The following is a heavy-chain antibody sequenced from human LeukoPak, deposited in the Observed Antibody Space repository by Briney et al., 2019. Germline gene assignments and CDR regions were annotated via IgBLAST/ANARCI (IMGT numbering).Heavy chain of an antibody. CDR3: AKLGGYYDYVWGSYRYDNFFFPDFDY. Sequence: GGSLRLSCAASGFTFSSYGMHWVRQAPGKGLEWVAFIRYDGSNKYYADSVKGRFTISRDNSKNTLYLQMNSLRAEDTAVYYCAKLGGYYDYVWGSYRYDNFFFPDFDYWGQGTLVTVSS. CDR2: IRYDGSNK. J-gene: IGHJ4*02. D-gene: IGHD3-16*02. V-gene: IGHV3-30*02. CDR1: GFTFSSYG.